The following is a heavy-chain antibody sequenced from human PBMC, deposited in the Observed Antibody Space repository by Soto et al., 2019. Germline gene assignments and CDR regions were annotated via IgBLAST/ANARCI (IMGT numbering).Heavy chain of an antibody. CDR1: GNSFTTYW. Sequence: GESLKISCKGSGNSFTTYWIAWVRQMPGKGLEWMGIIYPGDSDTRYSPSFQGQVTISADKSITTAYLQWSSLKASDTAMYYCARRIAVAGTWYFDLWGRGTLVTVSS. CDR3: ARRIAVAGTWYFDL. J-gene: IGHJ2*01. V-gene: IGHV5-51*01. D-gene: IGHD6-19*01. CDR2: IYPGDSDT.